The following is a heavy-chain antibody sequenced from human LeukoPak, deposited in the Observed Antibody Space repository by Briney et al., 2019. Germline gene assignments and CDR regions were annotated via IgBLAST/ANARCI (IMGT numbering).Heavy chain of an antibody. Sequence: GASVKVSCKASGYTFTSYYMHWVRQAPGQGLEWMGIINPSGGSTSYAQKFQGRVTMTRDTSTSTVYTELSSLRSEDTAVYYCARERRPYGGTMIVVVPNVFDYWGQGTPVTVSS. V-gene: IGHV1-46*01. CDR1: GYTFTSYY. J-gene: IGHJ4*02. D-gene: IGHD3-22*01. CDR2: INPSGGST. CDR3: ARERRPYGGTMIVVVPNVFDY.